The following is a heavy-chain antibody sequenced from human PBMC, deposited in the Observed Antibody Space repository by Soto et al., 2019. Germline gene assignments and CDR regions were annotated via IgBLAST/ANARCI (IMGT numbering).Heavy chain of an antibody. CDR3: ANLREAPPGGYSSSDY. V-gene: IGHV3-23*01. CDR1: GFTFSSYA. D-gene: IGHD6-6*01. Sequence: GESLKISCAASGFTFSSYAMSWVRQAPGKGLEWVSAISGSGGSTYYADSVKGRFTISRDNSKNTLYLQMNSLRAEDTAVYYCANLREAPPGGYSSSDYWGQGTLVTVSS. CDR2: ISGSGGST. J-gene: IGHJ4*02.